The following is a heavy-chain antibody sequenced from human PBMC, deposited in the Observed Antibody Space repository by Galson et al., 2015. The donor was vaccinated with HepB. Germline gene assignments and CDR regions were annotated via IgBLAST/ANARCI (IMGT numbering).Heavy chain of an antibody. CDR1: GYTFYTYA. V-gene: IGHV1-18*01. D-gene: IGHD5-12*01. J-gene: IGHJ4*02. CDR3: ARDLGYSGYFPRFELDS. Sequence: SVKVSCKASGYTFYTYAITWVRQAPGQGLEWMGCINVYNGNTNYAQNFQGRVTMTTDTSTSTVYMDLRSLRSDDTAVYYCARDLGYSGYFPRFELDSWGQGTLVTVSS. CDR2: INVYNGNT.